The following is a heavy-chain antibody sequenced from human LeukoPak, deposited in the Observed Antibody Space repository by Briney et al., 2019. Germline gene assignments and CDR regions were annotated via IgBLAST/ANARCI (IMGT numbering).Heavy chain of an antibody. Sequence: GGSLRLSCAASGFMFSNYGMQWVRQAPGKGLEWVAVISYDGSNKYYADSVKGRFTIARDNSKNTLYLQMNCLRAEDTAVYYCGKDLRRRYYFGSGSRGGTFDIWGQGTMVTVSS. J-gene: IGHJ3*02. CDR1: GFMFSNYG. CDR3: GKDLRRRYYFGSGSRGGTFDI. V-gene: IGHV3-30*18. D-gene: IGHD3-10*01. CDR2: ISYDGSNK.